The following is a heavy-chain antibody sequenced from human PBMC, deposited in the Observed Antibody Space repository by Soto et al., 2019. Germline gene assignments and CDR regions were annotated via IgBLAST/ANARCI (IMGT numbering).Heavy chain of an antibody. CDR3: ARCSRNSCYSYGVDV. Sequence: GGSLRLSCAASGFTFSNCGMNWVRQTPGKGLEWVSYISDSGATKHYADSVKRRFTISRDNGKDSLYLQMNSLRDEDTAVYFCARCSRNSCYSYGVDVWGQGATVTVSS. D-gene: IGHD2-15*01. CDR2: ISDSGATK. CDR1: GFTFSNCG. J-gene: IGHJ6*02. V-gene: IGHV3-48*02.